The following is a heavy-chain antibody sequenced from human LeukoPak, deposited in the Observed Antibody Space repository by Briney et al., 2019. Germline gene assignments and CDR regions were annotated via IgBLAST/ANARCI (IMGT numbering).Heavy chain of an antibody. CDR1: GVTFSGAS. CDR2: IRSKANRYAT. Sequence: PGGSLKLSCAASGVTFSGASMHWVRQAAGKGLEWFGRIRSKANRYATAYAASVKGRFTISRDDSKNTAYLQMNSLKTEDTAVYYCRTPGSGRHWGQPTLVTVSS. D-gene: IGHD3-10*01. J-gene: IGHJ4*02. V-gene: IGHV3-73*01. CDR3: RTPGSGRH.